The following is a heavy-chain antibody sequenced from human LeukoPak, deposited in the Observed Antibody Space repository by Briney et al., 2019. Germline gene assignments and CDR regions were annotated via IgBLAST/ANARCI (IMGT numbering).Heavy chain of an antibody. CDR2: IYHSGST. V-gene: IGHV4-4*02. Sequence: ASETLSLTCAVSGGSISSSNWWSWVRPPPGKGLEWIGEIYHSGSTNYNPSLKSRVTISVDKSKNQFSLKLSSVTAADTAVYYCARHYRVTMVRALDPWGQGTLVTVSS. J-gene: IGHJ5*02. CDR1: GGSISSSNW. CDR3: ARHYRVTMVRALDP. D-gene: IGHD3-10*01.